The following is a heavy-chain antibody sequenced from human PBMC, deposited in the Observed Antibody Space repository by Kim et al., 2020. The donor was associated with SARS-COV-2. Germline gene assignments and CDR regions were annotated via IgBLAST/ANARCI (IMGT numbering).Heavy chain of an antibody. CDR2: ISYDGSNK. D-gene: IGHD2-8*01. J-gene: IGHJ6*03. CDR3: ARGGYCTNGVCLYYYYYYMDV. Sequence: GGSLRLSCAASGFTFSSYAMHWVRQAPGKGLEWVAVISYDGSNKYYADSVKGRFTISRDNSKNTLYLQMNSLRAEDTAVYYCARGGYCTNGVCLYYYYYYMDVWGKGTTVTVSS. V-gene: IGHV3-30-3*01. CDR1: GFTFSSYA.